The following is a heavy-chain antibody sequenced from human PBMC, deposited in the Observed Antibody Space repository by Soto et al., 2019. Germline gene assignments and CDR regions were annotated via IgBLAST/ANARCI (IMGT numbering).Heavy chain of an antibody. CDR3: AKGGRSGVFDY. D-gene: IGHD3-10*01. Sequence: PGGSLRLSCAASGFTFSSYAMSWVRQAPGKGLEWVSAISGSGGSAFYADSVKGRFTISRDNSKNTLYLQMNSLRAEDTALYYRAKGGRSGVFDYWGQGTLVTVSS. J-gene: IGHJ4*02. CDR1: GFTFSSYA. CDR2: ISGSGGSA. V-gene: IGHV3-23*01.